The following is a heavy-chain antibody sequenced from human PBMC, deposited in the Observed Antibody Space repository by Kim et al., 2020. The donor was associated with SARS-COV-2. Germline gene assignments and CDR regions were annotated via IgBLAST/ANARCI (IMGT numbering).Heavy chain of an antibody. J-gene: IGHJ4*02. Sequence: NKVYAQTRPSRITINPDTSKNQFSLQLNSVTPEDTAVYYCARGWLRPGFDYWGQGTLVTVSS. CDR3: ARGWLRPGFDY. V-gene: IGHV6-1*01. CDR2: NK. D-gene: IGHD5-12*01.